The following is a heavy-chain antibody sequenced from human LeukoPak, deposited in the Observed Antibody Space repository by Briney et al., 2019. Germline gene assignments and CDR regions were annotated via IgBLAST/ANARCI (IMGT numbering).Heavy chain of an antibody. CDR3: AGFGELLSQ. D-gene: IGHD3-10*01. CDR2: FYPHDSQT. CDR1: GYNFTNYW. V-gene: IGHV5-51*01. J-gene: IGHJ4*02. Sequence: GESLKISCQGSGYNFTNYWITWVRQVPGKGLEWMAIFYPHDSQTRYSPSFQGQVTISADRSTSTAYLHWSSLKASDSAMYYCAGFGELLSQWGQGTLVTVAS.